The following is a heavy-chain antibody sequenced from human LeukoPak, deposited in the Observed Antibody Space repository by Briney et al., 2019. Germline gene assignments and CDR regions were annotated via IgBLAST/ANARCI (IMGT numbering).Heavy chain of an antibody. D-gene: IGHD5-18*01. CDR3: AKRTRGYSYGTLDY. V-gene: IGHV3-23*01. CDR2: ISGGGDGA. Sequence: GGSLRLSCAASGFTFSTYWVHWVRQAPGKRLEWVSTISGGGDGALYADSVKGRFTISRDNSKNTLFLQMNSLRAEDTAVYYCAKRTRGYSYGTLDYWGQGTLVTVSS. CDR1: GFTFSTYW. J-gene: IGHJ4*02.